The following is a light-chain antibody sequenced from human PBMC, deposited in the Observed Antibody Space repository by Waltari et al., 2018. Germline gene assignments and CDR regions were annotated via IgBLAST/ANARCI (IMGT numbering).Light chain of an antibody. Sequence: CSASHSVSSNYLAGYQQKPGQAPRLLIYGASSRATGIPDRFSGSGSGTDFTLTISRLEPEDFAVYYCQQYGSSPLTFGQGTKLEIK. CDR2: GAS. V-gene: IGKV3-20*01. J-gene: IGKJ2*01. CDR1: HSVSSNY. CDR3: QQYGSSPLT.